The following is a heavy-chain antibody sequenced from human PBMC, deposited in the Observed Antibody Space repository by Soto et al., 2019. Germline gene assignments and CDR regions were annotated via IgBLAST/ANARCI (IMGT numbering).Heavy chain of an antibody. V-gene: IGHV3-23*01. D-gene: IGHD2-2*01. Sequence: HPGGSLRLSCAASGFIFSSYAMSWVRQAPGKGLEWVSAISGSGGSTYYADSVKGRFTISRDNSKNTLYLQMNSLRAEDTAVYYCANDRKRYCISSSCYYFHWGPGHLVTVSS. CDR2: ISGSGGST. CDR1: GFIFSSYA. CDR3: ANDRKRYCISSSCYYFH. J-gene: IGHJ1*01.